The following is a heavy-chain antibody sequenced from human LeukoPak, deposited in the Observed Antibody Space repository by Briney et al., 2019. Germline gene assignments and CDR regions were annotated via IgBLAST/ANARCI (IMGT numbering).Heavy chain of an antibody. CDR1: GGSISSGGYS. CDR2: IYHSGST. D-gene: IGHD3-9*01. CDR3: AREGYYDILTGYLGDY. V-gene: IGHV4-30-2*01. J-gene: IGHJ4*02. Sequence: SQTLSLTCAVSGGSISSGGYSWSWIRQPPGKGLEWIGYIYHSGSTYYNPSLKSRVTISVDRSKNQFSLKLSSVTAADTAVYYCAREGYYDILTGYLGDYWGQGTLVTVSS.